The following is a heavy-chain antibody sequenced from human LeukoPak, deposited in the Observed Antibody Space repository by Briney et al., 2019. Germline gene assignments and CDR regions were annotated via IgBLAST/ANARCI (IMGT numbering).Heavy chain of an antibody. CDR3: ARDRTHSLY. J-gene: IGHJ4*02. CDR2: INQDGSEK. Sequence: GGSLRLSCAVSGFTFGNYWMSWVRQAPGKGLEWVASINQDGSEKYYVDSVKGRFTISRDNAKNSLYLQMNSLRAEDTAVYYCARDRTHSLYWGQGTLVTVSS. V-gene: IGHV3-7*01. D-gene: IGHD1-26*01. CDR1: GFTFGNYW.